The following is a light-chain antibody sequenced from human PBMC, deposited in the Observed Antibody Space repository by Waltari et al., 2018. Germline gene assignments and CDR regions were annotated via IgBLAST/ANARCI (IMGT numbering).Light chain of an antibody. CDR1: QSSSRW. Sequence: DILMTQSPSTLSAYVGVRVTITCRASQSSSRWLAWYQQKPGKAPKLLIYKASSLQSGVPSRFRGSGSGTEFTLTISSLQPDDFATYYCQLYNSYWTFGQGTKVEVK. CDR2: KAS. CDR3: QLYNSYWT. J-gene: IGKJ1*01. V-gene: IGKV1-5*03.